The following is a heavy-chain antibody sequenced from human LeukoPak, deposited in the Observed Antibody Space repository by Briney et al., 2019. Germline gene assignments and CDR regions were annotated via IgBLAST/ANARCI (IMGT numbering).Heavy chain of an antibody. CDR1: GFTFSSYE. D-gene: IGHD5-12*01. Sequence: GGSLRLSCAASGFTFSSYEMNWVRQAPGKGLEWVSYISSSGSTIYYADSVKRRFTISRDNAKNSLYLQMNSLRAEDTAVYYCARGGYSGYYGFNGAFDIWGQGTMVTVSS. CDR2: ISSSGSTI. CDR3: ARGGYSGYYGFNGAFDI. V-gene: IGHV3-48*03. J-gene: IGHJ3*02.